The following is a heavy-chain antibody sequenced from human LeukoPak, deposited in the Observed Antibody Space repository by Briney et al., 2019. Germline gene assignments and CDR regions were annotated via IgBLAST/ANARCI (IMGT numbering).Heavy chain of an antibody. D-gene: IGHD3-10*01. CDR1: GYTFTSYG. J-gene: IGHJ4*02. V-gene: IGHV1-18*04. CDR2: ISAYNGNT. CDR3: ALANSGDYGSGSYGGGGDY. Sequence: ASVKVSCKASGYTFTSYGISWVRQAPGQGLEWMGWISAYNGNTNYAQKLQGRVTMTTDTSTSTAYMELRSLRSDDTAVYYCALANSGDYGSGSYGGGGDYWGQGTLVTVSS.